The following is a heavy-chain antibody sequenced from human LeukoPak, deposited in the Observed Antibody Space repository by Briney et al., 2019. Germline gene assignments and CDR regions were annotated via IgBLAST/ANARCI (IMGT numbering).Heavy chain of an antibody. D-gene: IGHD3-22*01. Sequence: GGSLRLSCAASGFTFDDYAMHWVRQAPGKGLEWVSGISWNSGSIGYADSVKGRFTISRDNAKNSLYLQMNSLRAEDTALYYCAKEGALNYYDSSGYFPNYFDYWGQGTLVTVSS. CDR3: AKEGALNYYDSSGYFPNYFDY. CDR1: GFTFDDYA. J-gene: IGHJ4*02. CDR2: ISWNSGSI. V-gene: IGHV3-9*01.